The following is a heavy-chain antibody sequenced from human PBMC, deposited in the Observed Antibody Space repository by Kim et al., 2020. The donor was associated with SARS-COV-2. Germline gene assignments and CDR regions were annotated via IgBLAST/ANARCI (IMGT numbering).Heavy chain of an antibody. V-gene: IGHV1-46*01. CDR2: INPSGGST. Sequence: ASVKVSCKASGYTFTSYYMHWVRQAPGQGLEWMGIINPSGGSTSYAQKFQGRVTMTRDTSTSTVYMELSSLRSEDTAVYYCARERRDSSSWYYYYYGMDVWGQGTTVTVSS. CDR3: ARERRDSSSWYYYYYGMDV. J-gene: IGHJ6*02. D-gene: IGHD6-13*01. CDR1: GYTFTSYY.